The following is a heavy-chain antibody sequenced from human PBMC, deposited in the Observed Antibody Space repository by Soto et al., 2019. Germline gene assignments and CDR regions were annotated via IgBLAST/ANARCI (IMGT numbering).Heavy chain of an antibody. CDR3: ARADYDFWSGYPQENWFDP. CDR2: IWYDGSNK. J-gene: IGHJ5*02. V-gene: IGHV3-33*01. Sequence: PGGSLRLSCAASGFTFSSYGMHWVRQAPGKGLEWVAVIWYDGSNKYYADSVKGRFTISRDNSKNTLYLQMNSLRAEDTAVYYCARADYDFWSGYPQENWFDPWGQGTLVTVSS. D-gene: IGHD3-3*01. CDR1: GFTFSSYG.